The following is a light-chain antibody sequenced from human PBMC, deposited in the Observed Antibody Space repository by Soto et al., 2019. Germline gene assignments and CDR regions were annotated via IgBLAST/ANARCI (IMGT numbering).Light chain of an antibody. V-gene: IGKV3-15*01. CDR3: QEYSNWPLLS. J-gene: IGKJ4*01. CDR2: GAS. CDR1: QSVGSN. Sequence: EVVLTQSPATLSGSPGAGATLSCRASQSVGSNLAWYQQKPGQTPRVLIYGASTRAIGIPARFSGSGFGTEFTLTISSLRSEDFVVYYCQEYSNWPLLSFGGGTKVDIK.